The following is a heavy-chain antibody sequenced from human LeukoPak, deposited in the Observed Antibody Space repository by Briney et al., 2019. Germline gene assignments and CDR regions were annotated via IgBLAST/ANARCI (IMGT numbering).Heavy chain of an antibody. J-gene: IGHJ4*02. CDR1: GYTFTRYY. CDR3: ARELGQWLVLDY. V-gene: IGHV1-2*02. CDR2: INPNSGDT. Sequence: GASVKVSCKASGYTFTRYYMHWVRQAPGQGGEWMGWINPNSGDTNYAQKFQGRVTMTRDTSISTAYMELSRLRSDDTAVYYCARELGQWLVLDYWGQGTLVTVSS. D-gene: IGHD6-19*01.